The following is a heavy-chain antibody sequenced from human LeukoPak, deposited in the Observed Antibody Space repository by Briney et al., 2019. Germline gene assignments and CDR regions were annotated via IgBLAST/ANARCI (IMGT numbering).Heavy chain of an antibody. Sequence: GGSLRLSCAASGFTFSSYSMNWVRLAPGKGLEWVSYISSSSSTIYYADSVKGRFTISRDNAKNSLYLQMDSLRAEDTAVYYCARENSPYYYYNGGYYPWFDIWGQGTMVTVSS. CDR3: ARENSPYYYYNGGYYPWFDI. V-gene: IGHV3-48*01. CDR2: ISSSSSTI. J-gene: IGHJ3*02. CDR1: GFTFSSYS. D-gene: IGHD3-22*01.